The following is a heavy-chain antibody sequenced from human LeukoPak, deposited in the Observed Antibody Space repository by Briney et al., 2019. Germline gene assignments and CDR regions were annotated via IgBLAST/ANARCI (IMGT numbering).Heavy chain of an antibody. D-gene: IGHD4-11*01. V-gene: IGHV4-61*02. CDR1: GDFISSGGYY. CDR2: IYTGGST. Sequence: SQTLSLTCTVSGDFISSGGYYWSWLRQPAGKGLEWIGRIYTGGSTNYSPSLKSRVTISLDTSKNQFSLKLTSVTAADMAVYYCARTSTVTTAFDPWGQGTLVTVSS. CDR3: ARTSTVTTAFDP. J-gene: IGHJ5*02.